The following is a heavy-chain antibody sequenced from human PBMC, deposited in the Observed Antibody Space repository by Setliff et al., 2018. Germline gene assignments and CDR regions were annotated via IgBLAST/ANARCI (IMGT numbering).Heavy chain of an antibody. CDR1: GGSISSGSYY. Sequence: SETLSLTCTVSGGSISSGSYYWSWIRQPAGKGLEWIGRIYNSGSTNYNPSLTSRVTISLDTSKNQFSLKRNSVTAADTAVYYCARERIAVAGRSNWFDPWVQGTLVTVSS. D-gene: IGHD6-19*01. J-gene: IGHJ5*02. CDR2: IYNSGST. V-gene: IGHV4-61*02. CDR3: ARERIAVAGRSNWFDP.